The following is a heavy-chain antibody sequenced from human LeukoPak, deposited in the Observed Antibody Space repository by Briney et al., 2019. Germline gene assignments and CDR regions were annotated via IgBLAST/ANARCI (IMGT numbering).Heavy chain of an antibody. D-gene: IGHD5-18*01. V-gene: IGHV1-18*01. CDR3: ARDRGVDTAMVPHYYYYYMDV. CDR1: GYTFTSHG. J-gene: IGHJ6*03. Sequence: ASVKVSCKASGYTFTSHGISWVRQAPGQGLEWMGWISANNGNTNYAQKFRGRVTMTTDTSTSTAYMELRSLRSEDTAVYYCARDRGVDTAMVPHYYYYYMDVWGKGTTVTVSS. CDR2: ISANNGNT.